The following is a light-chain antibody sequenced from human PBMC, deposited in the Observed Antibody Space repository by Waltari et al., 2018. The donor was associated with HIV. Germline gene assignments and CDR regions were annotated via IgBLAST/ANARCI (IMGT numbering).Light chain of an antibody. CDR3: TSYTTINTYV. CDR2: DVS. V-gene: IGLV2-14*03. Sequence: QSALTQPASVSGSPGQSLTISCPGTSSDVGGYNHVPWYQQHPAKAPKVIIYDVSNRPSGVSNRFSGSKSGNTASLTISGLQAEDEADYYCTSYTTINTYVFGTGTKVTVL. CDR1: SSDVGGYNH. J-gene: IGLJ1*01.